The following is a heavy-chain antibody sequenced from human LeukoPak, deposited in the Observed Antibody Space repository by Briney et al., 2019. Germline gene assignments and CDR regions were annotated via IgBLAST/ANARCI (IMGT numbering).Heavy chain of an antibody. J-gene: IGHJ4*02. V-gene: IGHV3-30-3*01. CDR3: AKDLDYYEFRYFDY. D-gene: IGHD3-16*01. CDR1: RFIFSNYP. CDR2: ISTEGNNK. Sequence: PGRALRLSCAASRFIFSNYPMHWVREAPGKGLGWGGVISTEGNNKYYADSVKGPFIIFRDNSKNPLYLQMTSLRAEDTAVYYCAKDLDYYEFRYFDYWDQGTLVTVSS.